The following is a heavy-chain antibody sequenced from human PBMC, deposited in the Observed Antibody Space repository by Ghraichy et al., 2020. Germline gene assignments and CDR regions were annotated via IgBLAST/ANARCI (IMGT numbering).Heavy chain of an antibody. J-gene: IGHJ5*02. V-gene: IGHV1-58*01. CDR3: AADPGPWTIAVAGT. CDR1: GFSFSSSA. D-gene: IGHD6-19*01. CDR2: IVVGSGNT. Sequence: SVKVSCKASGFSFSSSAVQWVRQARGQRLEWIGWIVVGSGNTNYAQKFQERVTITRDMSTNTAYMELSSLRSEDTAVYYCAADPGPWTIAVAGTWGQGTLVTVSS.